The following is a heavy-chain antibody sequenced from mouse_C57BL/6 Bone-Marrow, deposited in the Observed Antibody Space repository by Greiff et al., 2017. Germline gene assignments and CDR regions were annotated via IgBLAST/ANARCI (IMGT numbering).Heavy chain of an antibody. Sequence: QVQLKQPGAELVKPGASVKMSCKASGYTFTSYWITWVKQRPGQGLEWIGDIYPGSGSTNYNEKFKSKATLTVDTSSSTAYMQLRSLTSEDSAVYYCARSDLGFYAMDYWGQGTSVTVSS. CDR3: ARSDLGFYAMDY. CDR1: GYTFTSYW. J-gene: IGHJ4*01. CDR2: IYPGSGST. V-gene: IGHV1-55*01.